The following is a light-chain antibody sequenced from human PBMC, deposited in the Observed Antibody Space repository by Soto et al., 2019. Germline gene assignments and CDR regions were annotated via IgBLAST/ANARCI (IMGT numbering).Light chain of an antibody. CDR3: QQYGSSPGT. CDR2: GAS. CDR1: QSVSSSY. Sequence: ELVLTQSAGTLSLSPGERATLSCRASQSVSSSYLAWYQQKPGQAPRLLIYGASSRATGIPDRFSGSGSGTDFTLTISRLEPEDFAVYYCQQYGSSPGTFGQGTKV. J-gene: IGKJ1*01. V-gene: IGKV3-20*01.